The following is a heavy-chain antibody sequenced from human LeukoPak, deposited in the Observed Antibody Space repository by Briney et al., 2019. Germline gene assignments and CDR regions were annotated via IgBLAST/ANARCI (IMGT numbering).Heavy chain of an antibody. V-gene: IGHV1-2*06. CDR2: INPNSGGT. Sequence: ASVKVSCKASGYTFTGYCMHWVRQAPGQGLEWMGRINPNSGGTNYAQKFQGRVTMTRDTSISTAYMELSRLRSDGTAVYYCAREQWLENFDYWGQGTLVTVSS. J-gene: IGHJ4*02. CDR3: AREQWLENFDY. D-gene: IGHD6-19*01. CDR1: GYTFTGYC.